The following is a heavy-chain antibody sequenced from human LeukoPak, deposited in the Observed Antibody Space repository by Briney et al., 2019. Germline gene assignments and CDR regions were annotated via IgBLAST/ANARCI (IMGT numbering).Heavy chain of an antibody. Sequence: ASVKVSCKAAGGTFSSYAIIGVRQAPGQGLEWMGGIIPIFGTANYAQKFQGRVTITADESTSTAYMELSSLRSEDTAVYYCAREGYYYGSGSYFNYWGQGTLVTVSS. J-gene: IGHJ4*02. V-gene: IGHV1-69*13. CDR2: IIPIFGTA. CDR1: GGTFSSYA. D-gene: IGHD3-10*01. CDR3: AREGYYYGSGSYFNY.